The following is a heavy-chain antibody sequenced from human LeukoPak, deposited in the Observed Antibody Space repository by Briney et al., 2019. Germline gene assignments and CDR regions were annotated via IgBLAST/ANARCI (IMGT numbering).Heavy chain of an antibody. D-gene: IGHD3-10*01. CDR3: ARPSGSGSSHDAFDI. Sequence: GGSLSLSCAASGFTFSSYCMSWVLRAPGKGLEWVSAISGSGGSTYYADSVKGRFTISRDNSKNTLYLQMNSLRAEDTAVYYCARPSGSGSSHDAFDIWGQGTMVTVSS. CDR2: ISGSGGST. J-gene: IGHJ3*02. V-gene: IGHV3-23*01. CDR1: GFTFSSYC.